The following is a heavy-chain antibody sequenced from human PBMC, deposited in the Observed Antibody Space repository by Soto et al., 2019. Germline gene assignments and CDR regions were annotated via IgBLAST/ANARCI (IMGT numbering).Heavy chain of an antibody. Sequence: PSETLSLTCTVSGGSISSGDYYWSWIRQPPGKGLEWIGYIYYSGSTYYNPSLKSRVTISMDTSKNQLSLNLTSVTAADTAVYYCARDPGYRNSYYAMDVWGQGTTVTVSS. CDR2: IYYSGST. D-gene: IGHD2-15*01. CDR1: GGSISSGDYY. J-gene: IGHJ6*02. V-gene: IGHV4-30-4*01. CDR3: ARDPGYRNSYYAMDV.